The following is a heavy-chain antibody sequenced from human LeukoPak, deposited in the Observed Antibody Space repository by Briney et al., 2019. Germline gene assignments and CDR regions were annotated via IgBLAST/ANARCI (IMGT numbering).Heavy chain of an antibody. CDR2: MNPDSGDT. D-gene: IGHD1-7*01. V-gene: IGHV1-8*01. CDR1: GYTFTSYD. J-gene: IGHJ4*02. Sequence: AAVKVSCKPSGYTFTSYDIKWVRQAPGEGLEWMGWMNPDSGDTEYAQNSQGAGTMTRDTSISTAYMALSSLRSEDTAVYYCAGNWNYSYFDYWGQGTLVTVSS. CDR3: AGNWNYSYFDY.